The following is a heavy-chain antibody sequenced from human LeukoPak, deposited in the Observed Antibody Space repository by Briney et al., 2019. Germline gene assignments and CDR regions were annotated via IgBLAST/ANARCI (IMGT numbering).Heavy chain of an antibody. V-gene: IGHV3-21*03. CDR3: ARDYYGSGSLDY. CDR2: ISGSSSYI. D-gene: IGHD3-10*01. Sequence: GGSLRLSCAASGFTFSSYSMNWVRQAPGKGLEWVSSISGSSSYIYYADSEKGRFTISRDNAKNSLYLQMNSLRAEDTAVYYCARDYYGSGSLDYWGQGTLVTVS. CDR1: GFTFSSYS. J-gene: IGHJ4*02.